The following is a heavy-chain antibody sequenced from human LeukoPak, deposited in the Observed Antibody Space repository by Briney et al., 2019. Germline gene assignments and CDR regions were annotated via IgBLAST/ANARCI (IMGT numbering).Heavy chain of an antibody. CDR3: ARTPSLGMTQPLYYFDY. V-gene: IGHV4-28*05. Sequence: PSGTLSLTCAVSGYSISSSNWWGWIRQPPGKGLEWIGYIYYSGSIYYNPSLKSRVTMSVDTSKNQFSLKLSSVTAVDTAVYYCARTPSLGMTQPLYYFDYWGQGTLVTVSS. CDR1: GYSISSSNW. D-gene: IGHD1-14*01. J-gene: IGHJ4*02. CDR2: IYYSGSI.